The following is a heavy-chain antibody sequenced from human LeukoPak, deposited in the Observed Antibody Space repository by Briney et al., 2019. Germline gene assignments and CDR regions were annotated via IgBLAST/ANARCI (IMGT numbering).Heavy chain of an antibody. Sequence: PGGSLRLSCAASGFTFSSYSMNWVRQAPGKGLEWVSSISSSSSYIYYADSVKGRFTISRDNAKNSLYLQMNSLRAEDTAVYYCARVAGDYCGGDCRQDDAFDIWGQGTMVTVSS. CDR2: ISSSSSYI. D-gene: IGHD2-21*01. J-gene: IGHJ3*02. CDR1: GFTFSSYS. V-gene: IGHV3-21*01. CDR3: ARVAGDYCGGDCRQDDAFDI.